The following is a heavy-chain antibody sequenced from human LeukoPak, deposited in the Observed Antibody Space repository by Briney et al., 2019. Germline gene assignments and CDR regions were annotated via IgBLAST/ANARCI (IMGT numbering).Heavy chain of an antibody. CDR1: GGSFSGYY. D-gene: IGHD2-2*01. CDR3: ARLNCSSTSCYGDY. J-gene: IGHJ4*02. CDR2: INHSGSI. V-gene: IGHV4-34*01. Sequence: SETLSLTCAVYGGSFSGYYWSWLRQPPGKGLEWIGEINHSGSINYNPSLKSRVTISVDTSKNQFSLKLSSVTAADTAVYYCARLNCSSTSCYGDYWGQGTLVTVSS.